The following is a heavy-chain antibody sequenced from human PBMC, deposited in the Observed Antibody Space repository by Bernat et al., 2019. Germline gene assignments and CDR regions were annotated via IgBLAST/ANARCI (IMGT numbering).Heavy chain of an antibody. J-gene: IGHJ4*02. V-gene: IGHV6-1*01. CDR3: ARESWVGGTYYAFDY. D-gene: IGHD1-26*01. Sequence: QVQLQQSGPGLVKPSQTLSLTCVISGDSVSSNSAAWNWIRQSPSRGLGWLGRTYYRSKWYNDYVISVKSRITINTDTSKNQFSLHLNSLTPEDTAVSYCARESWVGGTYYAFDYWAQGTLVTVSS. CDR1: GDSVSSNSAA. CDR2: TYYRSKWYN.